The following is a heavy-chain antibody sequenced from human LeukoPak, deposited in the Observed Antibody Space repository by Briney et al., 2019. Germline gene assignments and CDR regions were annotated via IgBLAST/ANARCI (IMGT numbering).Heavy chain of an antibody. Sequence: GGSLRLSCAASGFTFSSYGMHWVRQAPGKGLEWVAVISYDGSNKYYADSVKGRFTISRDNSKNTLYLQMNSLTAEDTAVYYCAKAGANSFYYYMDVWGKGTTVTVSS. D-gene: IGHD2-21*01. CDR2: ISYDGSNK. CDR1: GFTFSSYG. CDR3: AKAGANSFYYYMDV. V-gene: IGHV3-30*18. J-gene: IGHJ6*03.